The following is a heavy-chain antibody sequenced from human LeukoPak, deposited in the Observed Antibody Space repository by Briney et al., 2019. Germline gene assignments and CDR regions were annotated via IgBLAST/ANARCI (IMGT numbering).Heavy chain of an antibody. CDR3: ARNQEIDYYDSSGFYRGVEY. D-gene: IGHD3-22*01. Sequence: QTGGSLRLSCAASGFTFSAYSMNWVRQAPGKGLEWVAYISGGGGTIYYADSVKGRFTISRDNAKNSLYLQMDSLRAEDTAVYYCARNQEIDYYDSSGFYRGVEYWGQGTLVTASS. CDR1: GFTFSAYS. J-gene: IGHJ4*02. V-gene: IGHV3-48*01. CDR2: ISGGGGTI.